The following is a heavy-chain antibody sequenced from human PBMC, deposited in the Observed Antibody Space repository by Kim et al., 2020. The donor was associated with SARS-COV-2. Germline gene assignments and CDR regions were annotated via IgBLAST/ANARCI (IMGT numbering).Heavy chain of an antibody. Sequence: GGSLRLSCAASGFTFSSYAMHWVRQAPGKGLEWVAVISYDGSNKYYADAVKGRFTISRDNYKNTLYLQMNSLRAEDTAVYYCARSPDCSSTSCYDEGLNFDYWGQGTLGTVSS. CDR3: ARSPDCSSTSCYDEGLNFDY. J-gene: IGHJ4*02. CDR2: ISYDGSNK. CDR1: GFTFSSYA. D-gene: IGHD2-2*01. V-gene: IGHV3-30*04.